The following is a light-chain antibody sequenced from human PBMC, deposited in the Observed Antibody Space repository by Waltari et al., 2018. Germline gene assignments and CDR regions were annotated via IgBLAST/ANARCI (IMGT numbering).Light chain of an antibody. CDR1: SSNIGKNY. J-gene: IGLJ2*01. CDR2: ENN. Sequence: QSVLTQPPSVSAAPGQKVTISCSGSSSNIGKNYVSWYQQLPGTAPKLLIYENNKRPSGIPDRFSGSKSGTSATLGITGLQTGDEADYYCGAWDSSLTALFGGGTKLTVL. CDR3: GAWDSSLTAL. V-gene: IGLV1-51*02.